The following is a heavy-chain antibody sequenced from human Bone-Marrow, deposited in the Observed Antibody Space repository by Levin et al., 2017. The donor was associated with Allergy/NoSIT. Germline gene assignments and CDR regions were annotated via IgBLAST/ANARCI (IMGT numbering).Heavy chain of an antibody. J-gene: IGHJ6*02. Sequence: GESLKISCAASGFAFKSYAMTWVRQAPGQGLEWVATIAGQSENTHYTQSVKGRFTISRDNSKNTLYMEMSSLRGDDSAVYYCAKVSDYYASGRTEYFYGMDVWGQGTTVTVYS. CDR1: GFAFKSYA. D-gene: IGHD3-10*01. CDR2: IAGQSENT. CDR3: AKVSDYYASGRTEYFYGMDV. V-gene: IGHV3-23*01.